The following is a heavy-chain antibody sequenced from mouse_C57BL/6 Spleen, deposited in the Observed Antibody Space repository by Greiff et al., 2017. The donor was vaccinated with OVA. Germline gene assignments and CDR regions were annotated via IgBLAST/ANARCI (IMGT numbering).Heavy chain of an antibody. D-gene: IGHD2-1*01. CDR3: TRDYYGNYPLFDY. CDR1: GFTFSNYW. J-gene: IGHJ2*01. V-gene: IGHV6-3*01. Sequence: EVMLVESGGGLVQPGGSMKLSCVASGFTFSNYWMNWVRQSPEKGLEWVAQIRLKSDNYATHYAESVKGRFTISRDDSKSSVYLQMNNLRAEDTGIYYCTRDYYGNYPLFDYWGQGTTLTVSS. CDR2: IRLKSDNYAT.